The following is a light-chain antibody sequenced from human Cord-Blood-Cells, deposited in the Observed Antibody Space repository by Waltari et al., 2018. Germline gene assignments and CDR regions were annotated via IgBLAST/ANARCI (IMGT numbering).Light chain of an antibody. CDR3: SSYAGNNNVV. CDR1: SSDVGGYNY. CDR2: EVS. V-gene: IGLV2-8*01. Sequence: QSALTQPPSASGSPGQSVTISCTGTSSDVGGYNYVSWYQQHPGKAPKLMIYEVSNRPSGVPDRFSGSKSGNTAPLTVSGLQAEDEADYYCSSYAGNNNVVFGGGTKLTVL. J-gene: IGLJ2*01.